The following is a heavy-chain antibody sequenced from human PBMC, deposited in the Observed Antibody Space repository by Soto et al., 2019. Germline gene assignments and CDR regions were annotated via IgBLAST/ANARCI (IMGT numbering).Heavy chain of an antibody. J-gene: IGHJ4*02. Sequence: QVQLVESGGGVVQPGRSLRLSCAACGFTFSSYGMHWVRQAPGKGLEWVAVIWYDGSNKYYADSVKGRFTMSRDNSKNTLYRQMNSLRAEDTAVYYCARAWTRYCSSTSCYGIHYWGQGTLVTVSS. D-gene: IGHD2-2*01. CDR1: GFTFSSYG. CDR3: ARAWTRYCSSTSCYGIHY. CDR2: IWYDGSNK. V-gene: IGHV3-33*01.